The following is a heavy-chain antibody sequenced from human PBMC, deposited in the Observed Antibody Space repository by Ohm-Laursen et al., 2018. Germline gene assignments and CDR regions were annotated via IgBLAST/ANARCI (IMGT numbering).Heavy chain of an antibody. CDR3: AKLLSGGLFPPGAFDI. V-gene: IGHV3-23*01. CDR2: ISGSGTNT. J-gene: IGHJ3*02. D-gene: IGHD6-19*01. Sequence: SLRLSCAASGFTFDDYAMNWVRQAPGKGLEWVSGISGSGTNTFYADSVKGRFTISRDNSKNTLYLQMNSLRAEDTAVYYCAKLLSGGLFPPGAFDIWGQGTMVTVSS. CDR1: GFTFDDYA.